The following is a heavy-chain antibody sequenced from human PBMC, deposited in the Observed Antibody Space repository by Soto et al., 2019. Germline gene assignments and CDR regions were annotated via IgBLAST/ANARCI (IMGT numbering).Heavy chain of an antibody. J-gene: IGHJ4*02. CDR2: IKSKTDGGTT. CDR3: TTDPTLEYYYDSSGYYLLDY. Sequence: GGSLRLSCAAPVFTFGNAWVSWVRQAPGKGLEWVGRIKSKTDGGTTDYAAPVKGRFTISRDDSKNTLYLQMNSLKTEDAAVYYCTTDPTLEYYYDSSGYYLLDYWGQGTLVTVSS. D-gene: IGHD3-22*01. V-gene: IGHV3-15*01. CDR1: VFTFGNAW.